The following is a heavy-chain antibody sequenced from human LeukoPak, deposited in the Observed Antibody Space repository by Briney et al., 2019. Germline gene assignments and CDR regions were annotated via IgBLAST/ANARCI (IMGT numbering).Heavy chain of an antibody. CDR1: GYTFTNYY. Sequence: ASVKVSCKASGYTFTNYYIHWVRQAPGQGLDWMGIINPSGGTTSYAQKFQGRVTMTRDTSISTAYMELSRLRSDDTAVYYCARTPPYYDSSGYDMHDAFDIWGQGTMVTVSS. J-gene: IGHJ3*02. CDR2: INPSGGTT. CDR3: ARTPPYYDSSGYDMHDAFDI. V-gene: IGHV1-46*01. D-gene: IGHD3-22*01.